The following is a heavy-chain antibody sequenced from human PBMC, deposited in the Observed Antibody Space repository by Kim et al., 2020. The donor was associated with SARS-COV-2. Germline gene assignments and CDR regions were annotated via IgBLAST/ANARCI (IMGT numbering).Heavy chain of an antibody. V-gene: IGHV4-30-2*01. Sequence: CYHPSLKGRVTLSVGRSKNQFSRKLGSVTAADTAVYYCAREEGATGSFDYWGQGTLVTVSS. D-gene: IGHD1-26*01. CDR3: AREEGATGSFDY. J-gene: IGHJ4*02.